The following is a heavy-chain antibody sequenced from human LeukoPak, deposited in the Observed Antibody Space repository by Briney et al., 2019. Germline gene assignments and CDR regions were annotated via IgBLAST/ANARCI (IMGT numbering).Heavy chain of an antibody. D-gene: IGHD6-19*01. J-gene: IGHJ4*02. V-gene: IGHV3-30*18. Sequence: PGGPLRLSCAASGFTFSSYGMHWVRQAPGKGLEWVAVISYDGSNKYYADSVKGRFTISRDNSKNTLYLQMNSLRAEDTAVYYCAKGNSSGWYFDYWGQGTLVTVSS. CDR1: GFTFSSYG. CDR3: AKGNSSGWYFDY. CDR2: ISYDGSNK.